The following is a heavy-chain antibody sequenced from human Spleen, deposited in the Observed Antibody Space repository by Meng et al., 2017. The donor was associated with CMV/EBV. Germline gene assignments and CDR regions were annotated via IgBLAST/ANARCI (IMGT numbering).Heavy chain of an antibody. CDR2: IYYSGST. CDR3: ARGVATRKGTWFDP. Sequence: SGCSINSGGYYWSWIRQHPGKGLEWIGYIYYSGSTYYNPSLKSRVTISVDTSKNQFSLKLSSVTAADTAVYYCARGVATRKGTWFDPWGQGTLVTVSS. V-gene: IGHV4-31*02. D-gene: IGHD5-12*01. J-gene: IGHJ5*02. CDR1: GCSINSGGYY.